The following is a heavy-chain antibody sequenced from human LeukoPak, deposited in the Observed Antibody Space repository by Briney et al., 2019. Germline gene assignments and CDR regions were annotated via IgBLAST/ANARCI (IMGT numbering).Heavy chain of an antibody. V-gene: IGHV3-9*01. CDR1: GFTFDDYA. Sequence: GGSLRLSCAASGFTFDDYAMHRVRQAPGKGLEWVSGISWNSGSIGYADSVKGRFTISRDNAKNSLYLQMNSLRAEDTALYYCAKGGIAVAGTGGSGDYWGQGTLVTVSS. CDR2: ISWNSGSI. D-gene: IGHD6-19*01. J-gene: IGHJ4*02. CDR3: AKGGIAVAGTGGSGDY.